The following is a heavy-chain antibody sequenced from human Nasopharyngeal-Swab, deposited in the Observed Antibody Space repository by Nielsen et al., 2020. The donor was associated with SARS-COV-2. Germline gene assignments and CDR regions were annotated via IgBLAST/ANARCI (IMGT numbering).Heavy chain of an antibody. V-gene: IGHV4-34*01. CDR1: GGSFSGYY. D-gene: IGHD1-7*01. CDR2: INHSGST. J-gene: IGHJ4*02. Sequence: GSLRLSCDVYGGSFSGYYWSWIRQPPGRGLEWIGEINHSGSTNYNPSLKSRVTISVDTSKNQFSLKLSSVTAADTAVYYCARVSITGTTRPAFDYWGQGTLVTVSS. CDR3: ARVSITGTTRPAFDY.